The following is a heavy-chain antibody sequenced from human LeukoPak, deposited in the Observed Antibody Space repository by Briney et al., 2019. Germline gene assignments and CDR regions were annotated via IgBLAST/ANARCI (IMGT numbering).Heavy chain of an antibody. Sequence: TPSETLSLTCTVSGGSISSYYWSSIRQPPGKGLEWIGYIYYSGSTDYNPSLKSRVTISIDTSKNQFSLKLSSVTAADTAVYYCARSSYYYGADALDIWGQGTMVTVSS. J-gene: IGHJ3*02. CDR2: IYYSGST. CDR3: ARSSYYYGADALDI. D-gene: IGHD3-10*01. CDR1: GGSISSYY. V-gene: IGHV4-59*01.